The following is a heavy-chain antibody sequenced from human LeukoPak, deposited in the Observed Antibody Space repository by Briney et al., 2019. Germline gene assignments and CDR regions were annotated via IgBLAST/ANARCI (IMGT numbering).Heavy chain of an antibody. CDR3: ARGISPGN. CDR2: ISGSSNTI. V-gene: IGHV3-48*01. CDR1: GFTFSSYA. Sequence: GGSLRLSCAASGFTFSSYAMSWVRQAPGKGLEWVSAISGSSNTIYYADSVKGRFTISRDNAKNSLYLQMNSLRAEDTAVYYCARGISPGNWGQGTLVTVS. D-gene: IGHD2-15*01. J-gene: IGHJ4*02.